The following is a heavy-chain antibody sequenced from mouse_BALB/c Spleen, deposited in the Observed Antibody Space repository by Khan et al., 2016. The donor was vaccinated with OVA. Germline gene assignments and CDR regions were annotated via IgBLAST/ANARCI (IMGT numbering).Heavy chain of an antibody. Sequence: QVQLKESGPGLATPSQSLSITRTISGFSLTNYGVHWVRQPPGKGLEWLAVIWSDGSTTYNSALKSRLTITKDNSQSQVFLKMNSLQTDDTAIYFCARQPYYHYNIMDYWGQGTSVTVSS. J-gene: IGHJ4*01. CDR3: ARQPYYHYNIMDY. CDR1: GFSLTNYG. V-gene: IGHV2-6-1*01. CDR2: IWSDGST. D-gene: IGHD2-10*01.